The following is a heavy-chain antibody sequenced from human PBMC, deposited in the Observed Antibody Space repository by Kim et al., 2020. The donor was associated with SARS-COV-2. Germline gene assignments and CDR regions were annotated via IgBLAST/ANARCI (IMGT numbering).Heavy chain of an antibody. CDR2: T. V-gene: IGHV1-18*01. D-gene: IGHD3-16*01. J-gene: IGHJ6*02. Sequence: TNYAQKLQGRVTMTTDPSTSTAYMELRSLRSDDTAVYYCARWGLYGMDVWGQGTTVTVSS. CDR3: ARWGLYGMDV.